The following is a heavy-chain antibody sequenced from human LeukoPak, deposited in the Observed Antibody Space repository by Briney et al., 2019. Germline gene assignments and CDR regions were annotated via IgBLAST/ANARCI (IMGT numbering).Heavy chain of an antibody. J-gene: IGHJ3*02. CDR2: ISSSSSYI. CDR3: ARALGWDIVVVPAAPSGAFDI. Sequence: GRSLRLSCAASGFTVGSNYLTWVRQAPGKGLEWVSSISSSSSYIYYADSVKGRFTISRDNAKDSLYLQMNSLRAEDTAVYYCARALGWDIVVVPAAPSGAFDIWGQGTMVTVSS. V-gene: IGHV3-21*01. CDR1: GFTVGSNY. D-gene: IGHD2-2*01.